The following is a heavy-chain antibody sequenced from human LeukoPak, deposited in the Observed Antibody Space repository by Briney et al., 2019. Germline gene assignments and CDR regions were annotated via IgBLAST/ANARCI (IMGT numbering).Heavy chain of an antibody. V-gene: IGHV4-61*02. J-gene: IGHJ4*02. CDR3: ARSSGWYDY. D-gene: IGHD6-19*01. Sequence: PSQTLSLTCTVSGGSISSGSYYWSWIRQPAGKGLEWIGRIYTSGSTNYNPSLKSRVTISVDTSKNQFSLKLSSVTAADTAVYYCARSSGWYDYWGQGTLVTVSS. CDR2: IYTSGST. CDR1: GGSISSGSYY.